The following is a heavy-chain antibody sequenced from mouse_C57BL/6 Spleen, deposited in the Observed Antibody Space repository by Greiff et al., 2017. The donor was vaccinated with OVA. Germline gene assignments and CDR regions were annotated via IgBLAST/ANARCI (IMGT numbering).Heavy chain of an antibody. D-gene: IGHD2-1*01. CDR2: IYPGSGST. J-gene: IGHJ2*01. CDR3: AKYGNYFDY. CDR1: GYTFTSYW. Sequence: QVQLQQPGAELVKPGASVKMSCKASGYTFTSYWITWVKQRPGHGLEWIGDIYPGSGSTNYNEKFKSKATLTVDTSSSTAYMQLSSLTSEDAAVYYCAKYGNYFDYWGQGTTLTVSS. V-gene: IGHV1-55*01.